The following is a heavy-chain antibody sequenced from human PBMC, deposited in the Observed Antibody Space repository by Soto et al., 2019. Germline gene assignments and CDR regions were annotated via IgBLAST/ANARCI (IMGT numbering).Heavy chain of an antibody. J-gene: IGHJ6*02. CDR2: ISAYNGNT. CDR1: GYTFTSYG. Sequence: ASVKVSCKASGYTFTSYGISWVRQAPGQGLEWMGWISAYNGNTNYAQKLQGRVTMTTDTSTSTAYMELRSLRSDDTAVYYCATDKAMVILRGMDVWGQGTTVTVSS. V-gene: IGHV1-18*04. CDR3: ATDKAMVILRGMDV. D-gene: IGHD5-18*01.